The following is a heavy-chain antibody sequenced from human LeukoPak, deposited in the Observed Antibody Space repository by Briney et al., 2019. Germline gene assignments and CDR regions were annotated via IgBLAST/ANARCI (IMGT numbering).Heavy chain of an antibody. Sequence: GASVKVSCKASGYTFTSYYMHWVRQAPGQGLEWMGWINPNSGGTNYAQKFQGRVTMTRDTSTSTVYMDLSSLRSEDTAVYYCARDLSHRYYHRTGYAFDYWGQGTLVTVSS. J-gene: IGHJ4*02. CDR1: GYTFTSYY. D-gene: IGHD3-22*01. CDR3: ARDLSHRYYHRTGYAFDY. CDR2: INPNSGGT. V-gene: IGHV1-46*01.